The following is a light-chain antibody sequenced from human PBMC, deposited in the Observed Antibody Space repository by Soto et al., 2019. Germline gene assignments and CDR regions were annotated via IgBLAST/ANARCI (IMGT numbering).Light chain of an antibody. Sequence: QSALTQPPSASGSPGQSVPLSCTGTRSDVGGYNYVSWSQHHPGKAPKLIIYEVYKRPSGVPDRFSGSKSGNTAALTVSGLQAEDEGDYYCSSYVGTNSYVFGTGTKLTVL. CDR2: EVY. V-gene: IGLV2-8*01. CDR3: SSYVGTNSYV. CDR1: RSDVGGYNY. J-gene: IGLJ1*01.